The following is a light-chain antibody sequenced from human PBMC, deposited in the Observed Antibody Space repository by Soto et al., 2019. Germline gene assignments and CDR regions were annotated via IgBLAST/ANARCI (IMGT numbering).Light chain of an antibody. CDR2: GAS. J-gene: IGKJ1*01. V-gene: IGKV1-39*01. Sequence: DIQMTQSPSTLPASVGDRVTITCRASQSISSWLAWYQQKPGKAPKLLIYGASSLQSGVPLRFSGSGSGTDFTLTISSLEPEDFATYYGQESYSVLWGTCGQGTKVDIK. CDR1: QSISSW. CDR3: QESYSVLWGT.